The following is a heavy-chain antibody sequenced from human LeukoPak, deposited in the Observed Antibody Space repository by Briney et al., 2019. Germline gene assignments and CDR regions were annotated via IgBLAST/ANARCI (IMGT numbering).Heavy chain of an antibody. V-gene: IGHV3-7*01. CDR1: GFTFSDYW. CDR2: IKQDGCEK. Sequence: GGSLRLSCVASGFTFSDYWMTWVRQAPGKGLEWVANIKQDGCEKFCVDSVKGRFTISRDNAENSLYLHMNSLRAEDTAVYYCARGLWSGTYWGQGSLVTVSS. CDR3: ARGLWSGTY. D-gene: IGHD3-10*01. J-gene: IGHJ4*02.